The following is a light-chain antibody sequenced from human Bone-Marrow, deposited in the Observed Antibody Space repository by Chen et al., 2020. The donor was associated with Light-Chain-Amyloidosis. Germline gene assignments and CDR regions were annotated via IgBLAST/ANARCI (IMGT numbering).Light chain of an antibody. Sequence: QSALTQPASMSGSPGQSITIPCTGTSSDLCGFKYVSRDQQHPGIAPKLLIYDVTVRPSGVSNRFSGCKSDITASLTISSLQADDEAIYYCASFTSSRTPVFGGGTKLTVL. J-gene: IGLJ3*02. CDR2: DVT. V-gene: IGLV2-14*03. CDR1: SSDLCGFKY. CDR3: ASFTSSRTPV.